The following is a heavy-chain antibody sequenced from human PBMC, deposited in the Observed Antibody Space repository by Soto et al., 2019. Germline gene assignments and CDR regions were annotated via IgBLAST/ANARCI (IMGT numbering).Heavy chain of an antibody. V-gene: IGHV4-61*01. J-gene: IGHJ6*02. CDR1: GGSVSSGSYY. CDR3: ARDTTVNYYYYYGMDV. CDR2: IYYSGST. D-gene: IGHD4-17*01. Sequence: SETLSLTCTVSGGSVSSGSYYWSWIRQPPGKGLEWIGYIYYSGSTNYNPSLKSRVTISVDTSKNQFSLKLSSVTAADTAVYYCARDTTVNYYYYYGMDVWGQGTTVTVSS.